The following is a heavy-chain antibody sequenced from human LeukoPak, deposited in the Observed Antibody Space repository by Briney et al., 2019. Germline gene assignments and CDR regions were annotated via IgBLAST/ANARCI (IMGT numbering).Heavy chain of an antibody. Sequence: GGSLRLSCAASGFTFSNAWMSWVRQAPGKGLEWVGRIKSKTDGGTTDYAASVKGRFTISRDDSKNTLYLQMNSLKTEDTAVYYCVVITRGDAFDIWGQGTMVTVSS. V-gene: IGHV3-15*01. J-gene: IGHJ3*02. CDR2: IKSKTDGGTT. CDR1: GFTFSNAW. D-gene: IGHD3-22*01. CDR3: VVITRGDAFDI.